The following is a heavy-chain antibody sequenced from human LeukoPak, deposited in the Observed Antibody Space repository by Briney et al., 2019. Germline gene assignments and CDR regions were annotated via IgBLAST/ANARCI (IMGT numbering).Heavy chain of an antibody. CDR1: GITVSTHF. CDR3: AKAILMILGGRGGY. J-gene: IGHJ4*02. D-gene: IGHD3-16*01. Sequence: GGSLRLSCAASGITVSTHFMSWVRQPPGKGLEWVSTIYSGGSTYYSDSVKGRFTISRDNSKKTLYVQMNSLRAEDTAVYYCAKAILMILGGRGGYWGQGTLVTVSS. V-gene: IGHV3-53*01. CDR2: IYSGGST.